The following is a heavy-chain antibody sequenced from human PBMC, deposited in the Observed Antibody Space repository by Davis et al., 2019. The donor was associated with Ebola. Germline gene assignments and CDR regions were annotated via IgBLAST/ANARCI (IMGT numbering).Heavy chain of an antibody. D-gene: IGHD2-2*02. CDR3: ARDYCSSTSCYTEYYFDY. J-gene: IGHJ4*02. CDR1: GYTFTGYY. Sequence: ASVKVSCKASGYTFTGYYMHWVRQAPGQGLEWMGWINPNSGGTNYAQKFQGWVTMTRDTSISTAYMELSRLRSDDTAVYYCARDYCSSTSCYTEYYFDYWGQGTLVTVPS. CDR2: INPNSGGT. V-gene: IGHV1-2*04.